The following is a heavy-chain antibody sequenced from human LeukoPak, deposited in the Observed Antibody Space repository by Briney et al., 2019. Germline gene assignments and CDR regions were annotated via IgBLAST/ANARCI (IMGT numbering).Heavy chain of an antibody. J-gene: IGHJ6*02. V-gene: IGHV1-69*13. CDR3: ARDTYYYDSSGYYSGDTYYGMDV. CDR1: GYTFTSYG. CDR2: IIPIFGTA. Sequence: ASVKVSCKASGYTFTSYGISWVRQAPGQGLEWMGGIIPIFGTANYAQKFQGRVTITADESTSTAYMELSSLRSEDTAVYYCARDTYYYDSSGYYSGDTYYGMDVWGQGTTVTVSS. D-gene: IGHD3-22*01.